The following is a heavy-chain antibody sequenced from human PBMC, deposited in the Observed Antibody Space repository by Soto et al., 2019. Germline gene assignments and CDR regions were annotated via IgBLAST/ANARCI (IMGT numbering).Heavy chain of an antibody. Sequence: SVKVSCKASGGTFSSYAISWVRQAPVQGLEWMGGIIPIFGTANYAQKFQGRVTITADESTSTAYMELSSLRSEDTAVYYCARASYYDFWSGYSTYYYYYGMDVWGQGTTVTVSS. D-gene: IGHD3-3*01. CDR2: IIPIFGTA. J-gene: IGHJ6*02. CDR3: ARASYYDFWSGYSTYYYYYGMDV. CDR1: GGTFSSYA. V-gene: IGHV1-69*01.